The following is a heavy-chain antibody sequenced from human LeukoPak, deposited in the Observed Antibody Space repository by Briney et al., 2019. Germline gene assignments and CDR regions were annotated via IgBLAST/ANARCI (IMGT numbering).Heavy chain of an antibody. CDR3: AKDPYSSSWDIGPDY. J-gene: IGHJ4*02. D-gene: IGHD6-13*01. V-gene: IGHV3-30*02. CDR2: IRYDGSNK. CDR1: GFTFSTYG. Sequence: GGSLRLSCAASGFTFSTYGMHWVRQAPGKGLEWVAFIRYDGSNKYYADSVKGRFTISRDNSKNTLYLQMNSLRAEDTAVYYCAKDPYSSSWDIGPDYWGQGTLVTVSS.